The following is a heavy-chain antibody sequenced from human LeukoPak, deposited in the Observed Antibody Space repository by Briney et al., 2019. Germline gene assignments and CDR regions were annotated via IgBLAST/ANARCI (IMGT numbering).Heavy chain of an antibody. CDR3: ARAFSGRDAFDI. CDR2: IYHSGST. CDR1: GYSISSDYY. V-gene: IGHV4-38-2*02. J-gene: IGHJ3*02. Sequence: PSETLSLTCSVSGYSISSDYYWGCIRQPPGKGLEWIGSIYHSGSTYYNPSLKSRVTISVDTSKNQFSLKLSSVTAADTAVYYCARAFSGRDAFDIWGQGTMVTVSS.